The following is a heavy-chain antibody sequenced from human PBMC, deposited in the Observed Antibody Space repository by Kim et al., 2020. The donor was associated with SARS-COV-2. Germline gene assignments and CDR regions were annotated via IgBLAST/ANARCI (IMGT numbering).Heavy chain of an antibody. CDR2: LNPKSGGT. CDR3: ARASFQTDDNVY. V-gene: IGHV1-2*06. J-gene: IGHJ4*01. Sequence: ASVKVSCQASGYMFTDYYIHWVRQAPGQGLEWMGRLNPKSGGTHYSRRFQGRITLTRDTYTTTYMELSRLTSDDTAIYYCARASFQTDDNVYWG. D-gene: IGHD3-22*01. CDR1: GYMFTDYY.